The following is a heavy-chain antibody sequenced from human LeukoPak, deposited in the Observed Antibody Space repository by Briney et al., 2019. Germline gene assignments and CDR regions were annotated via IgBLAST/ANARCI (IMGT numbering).Heavy chain of an antibody. CDR1: GFTFSSYG. CDR3: ARAMITMVRGVTYYYGMDV. D-gene: IGHD3-10*01. CDR2: ISYDGRNK. J-gene: IGHJ6*02. V-gene: IGHV3-30*03. Sequence: GGSLRLSCAASGFTFSSYGMHWVRQAPGKGLEWVALISYDGRNKYYADSVKGRFTISRDKSKNTLYLQMNSLRAEDTAVYYCARAMITMVRGVTYYYGMDVWGQGTTVTVSS.